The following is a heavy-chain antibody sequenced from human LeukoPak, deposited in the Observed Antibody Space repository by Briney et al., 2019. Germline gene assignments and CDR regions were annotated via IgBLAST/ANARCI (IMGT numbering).Heavy chain of an antibody. Sequence: ASVKASCKASGYTFTSYGISWVRQAPGQGLEWMGWISAYNGNTNYAQKLQGGVTMTTDTSTSTAYMELRSLRSDDTAVYYCAKVGDDFWSGPTPPYWGQGTLVTVSS. J-gene: IGHJ4*02. CDR2: ISAYNGNT. CDR3: AKVGDDFWSGPTPPY. D-gene: IGHD3-3*01. CDR1: GYTFTSYG. V-gene: IGHV1-18*01.